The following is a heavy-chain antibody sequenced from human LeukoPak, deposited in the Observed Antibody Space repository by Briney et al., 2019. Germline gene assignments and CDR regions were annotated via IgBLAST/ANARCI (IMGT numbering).Heavy chain of an antibody. V-gene: IGHV4-59*08. Sequence: SETLSLTCTVSGGSISSYYWSWIRQPPGKGLEWIGYIYYSGSTNYNPSLKSRVTISVDTSKNQFSLKLSSVTAADTAVYYCARLDRSPNWFDPWGQGTLVTVSS. J-gene: IGHJ5*02. CDR3: ARLDRSPNWFDP. CDR1: GGSISSYY. CDR2: IYYSGST.